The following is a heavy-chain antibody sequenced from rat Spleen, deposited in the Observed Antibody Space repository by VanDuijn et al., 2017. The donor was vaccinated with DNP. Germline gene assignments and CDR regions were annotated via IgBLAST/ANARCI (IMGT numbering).Heavy chain of an antibody. J-gene: IGHJ4*01. CDR3: ARDNYGSYGAMDA. D-gene: IGHD1-3*01. Sequence: EVQLVESGGGLVQPGGSLKLSCAASGFTFSDSYMAWVRQAATKGLEWVATIIYDGNRTYYRDSVKGRFTISRDNAKSTLYLQMDSLRSEDTATYYCARDNYGSYGAMDAWGQGTSVTVSS. CDR2: IIYDGNRT. CDR1: GFTFSDSY. V-gene: IGHV5S10*01.